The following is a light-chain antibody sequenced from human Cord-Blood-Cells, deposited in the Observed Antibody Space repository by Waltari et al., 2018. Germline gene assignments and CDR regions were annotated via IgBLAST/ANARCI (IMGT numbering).Light chain of an antibody. Sequence: QSALTQPRSVSGSPGRSVTISCTGTSSVVGGYNYVSWYQHHPGKAPKLMIYDVSKRPSGVPDRFSGSKSGNTASLTISGLQAEDEADYYCCSYAGSYTYVFGTGTKVTVL. CDR2: DVS. V-gene: IGLV2-11*02. CDR3: CSYAGSYTYV. J-gene: IGLJ1*01. CDR1: SSVVGGYNY.